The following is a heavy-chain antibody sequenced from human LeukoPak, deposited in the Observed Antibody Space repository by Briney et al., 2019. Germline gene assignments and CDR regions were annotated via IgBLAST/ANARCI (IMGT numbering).Heavy chain of an antibody. Sequence: PGGSLRLSCAASGFTFISYGLHWARQAPRKGLEWVAFIQYDGSNKYYADSVKGRFSISRDNSKNTLYLQMNSLRPEDTAVYYCVKDGLMVYGTGTSLEDWGQGTLVTVSS. V-gene: IGHV3-30*02. CDR3: VKDGLMVYGTGTSLED. D-gene: IGHD2-8*01. CDR1: GFTFISYG. J-gene: IGHJ4*02. CDR2: IQYDGSNK.